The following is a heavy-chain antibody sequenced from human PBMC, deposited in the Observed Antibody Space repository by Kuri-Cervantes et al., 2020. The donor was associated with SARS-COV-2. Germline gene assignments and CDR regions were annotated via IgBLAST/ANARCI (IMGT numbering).Heavy chain of an antibody. D-gene: IGHD5-12*01. CDR3: AREASSDYDPYYYYHGMDV. CDR2: IWYDGSNK. V-gene: IGHV3-33*01. J-gene: IGHJ6*02. Sequence: GGSLRLSCAASGFTFSSYGMHWVRQAPGKGLEWVAVIWYDGSNKYYADSVKGRFTISRDNSENTLYLQMNSLRAEDTAVYYCAREASSDYDPYYYYHGMDVWGQGTTVTVSS. CDR1: GFTFSSYG.